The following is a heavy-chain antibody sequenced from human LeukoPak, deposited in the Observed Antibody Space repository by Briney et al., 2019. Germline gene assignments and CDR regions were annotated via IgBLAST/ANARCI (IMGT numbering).Heavy chain of an antibody. CDR1: GYTFTDYY. CDR2: INPNSGGT. V-gene: IGHV1-2*02. Sequence: GAAVKCSCKASGYTFTDYYMHWVRQPPGQGLEWMGWINPNSGGTNSAQKFQGRVTMTRDTSSSTAYMELSRLRSDDTAVYYCARSYCSSTSCYAYDAFDIWGQGTMVTVSS. D-gene: IGHD2-2*01. CDR3: ARSYCSSTSCYAYDAFDI. J-gene: IGHJ3*02.